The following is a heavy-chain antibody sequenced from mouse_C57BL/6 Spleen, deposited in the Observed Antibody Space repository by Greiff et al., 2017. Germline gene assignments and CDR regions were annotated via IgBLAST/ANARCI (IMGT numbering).Heavy chain of an antibody. V-gene: IGHV5-16*01. CDR1: GFTFSDYY. Sequence: EVMLVESEGGLVQPGSSMKLSCTASGFTFSDYYMAWVRQVPEKGLEWVANINYDGSSTYYLDSLKSRFIISRDNAKNILYLQMSSLKSEDTATYYCARVYYYGSNYFDYWGQGTTLTVSS. D-gene: IGHD1-1*01. J-gene: IGHJ2*01. CDR2: INYDGSST. CDR3: ARVYYYGSNYFDY.